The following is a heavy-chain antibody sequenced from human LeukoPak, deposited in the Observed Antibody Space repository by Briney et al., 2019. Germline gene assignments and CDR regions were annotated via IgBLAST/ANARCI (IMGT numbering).Heavy chain of an antibody. J-gene: IGHJ4*02. CDR3: ARAPKIPAAQGYQFDY. CDR1: GYTFTNYD. D-gene: IGHD2-2*01. CDR2: MNPNSGNT. Sequence: GASVKVSCKASGYTFTNYDINWVRQATGQGLEWMGWMNPNSGNTGYAQKLQGRVTMTRNTSISTAYMELSSLRSEDTAVYYCARAPKIPAAQGYQFDYWGQGTLVTVSS. V-gene: IGHV1-8*01.